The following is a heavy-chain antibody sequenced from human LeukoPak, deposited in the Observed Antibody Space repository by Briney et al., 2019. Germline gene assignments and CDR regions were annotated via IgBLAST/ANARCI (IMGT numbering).Heavy chain of an antibody. J-gene: IGHJ1*01. Sequence: SVKVSCKASGGTFSSYAISWVRQAPGQGLEWMGRIIPILGIANYAQKFQGRVTITADKSTSTAYMELSSLRSEDTAVYYCANGLDIWGSSFPEYFQHWGQGTLVTVSS. CDR3: ANGLDIWGSSFPEYFQH. V-gene: IGHV1-69*04. CDR2: IIPILGIA. D-gene: IGHD6-13*01. CDR1: GGTFSSYA.